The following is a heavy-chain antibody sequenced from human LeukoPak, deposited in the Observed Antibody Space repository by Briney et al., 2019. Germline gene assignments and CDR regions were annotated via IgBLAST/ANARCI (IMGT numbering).Heavy chain of an antibody. CDR1: GGSISSYY. J-gene: IGHJ5*02. Sequence: ETLSLTCTVSGGSISSYYWNWIRQPPGKGLEWIGEINHSGSTNYNPSLKSRVTISVDTSKNQFSLKLSSVTAADTAVYYCARGANRILNWFDPWGQGTLVTVSS. V-gene: IGHV4-34*01. CDR3: ARGANRILNWFDP. D-gene: IGHD1-14*01. CDR2: INHSGST.